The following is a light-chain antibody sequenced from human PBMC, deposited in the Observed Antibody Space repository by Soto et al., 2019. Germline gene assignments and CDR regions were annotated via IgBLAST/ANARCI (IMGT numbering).Light chain of an antibody. CDR1: QSISDT. CDR2: GAS. Sequence: EIVLSQSPATLYLYAFWRATLSFRASQSISDTLAWYQQKPGQAPRLLIYGASARVPGFPARFSGSGSGTDFTLTISSLQSEDFAVYYCQQYNKWPRKFGQGSKVEIK. V-gene: IGKV3-15*01. CDR3: QQYNKWPRK. J-gene: IGKJ1*01.